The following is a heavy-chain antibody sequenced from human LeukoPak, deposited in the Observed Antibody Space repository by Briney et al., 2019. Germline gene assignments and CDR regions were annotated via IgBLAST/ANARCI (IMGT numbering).Heavy chain of an antibody. V-gene: IGHV3-23*01. CDR2: INANSGTT. Sequence: GGSLRLSCTASGFSFSVYAMSWLRQPPGKWLEWVSTINANSGTTSYAASVRGRFTISRDNSKNTLYLQLNTLRADDTATSYCAKPISGGLAVTADWFHPWGQGTLVGVSS. J-gene: IGHJ5*01. CDR1: GFSFSVYA. D-gene: IGHD6-19*01. CDR3: AKPISGGLAVTADWFHP.